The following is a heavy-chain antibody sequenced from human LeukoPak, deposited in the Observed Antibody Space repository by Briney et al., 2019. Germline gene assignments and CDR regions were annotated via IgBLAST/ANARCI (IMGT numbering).Heavy chain of an antibody. CDR1: GFTFDDYA. V-gene: IGHV3-9*01. D-gene: IGHD2-2*01. CDR2: ISWNSGSI. Sequence: GGSLRLSCAASGFTFDDYAMHWVRQAPGEGLEWVSGISWNSGSIGYADSVKGRFTISRDNAKNSLYLQMNSLRVEDTAVYYCARDRLVPSYYYYMDVWGKGTTVTVSS. CDR3: ARDRLVPSYYYYMDV. J-gene: IGHJ6*03.